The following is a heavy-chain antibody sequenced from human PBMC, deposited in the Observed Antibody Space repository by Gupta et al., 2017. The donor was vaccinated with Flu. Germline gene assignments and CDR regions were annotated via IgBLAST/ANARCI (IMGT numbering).Heavy chain of an antibody. V-gene: IGHV4-39*01. Sequence: QLQLQQSGPGLVKPSETLSLTCSVSGGSITTDDHYWGWVRQSPGKGLEWIGTINYSGYNYYNPSLQTRATIPVDPSKNHFSLRLTSVTAADTAVYYCVRLTFYNDWVGYLYGMDVWGQGTTVIVSS. CDR1: GGSITTDDHY. CDR2: INYSGYN. J-gene: IGHJ6*02. D-gene: IGHD3-9*01. CDR3: VRLTFYNDWVGYLYGMDV.